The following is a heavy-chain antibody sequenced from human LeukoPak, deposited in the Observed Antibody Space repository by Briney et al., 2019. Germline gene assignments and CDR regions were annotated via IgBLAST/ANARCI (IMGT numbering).Heavy chain of an antibody. J-gene: IGHJ4*02. CDR3: AKGGYGDYGGPDY. D-gene: IGHD4-17*01. CDR2: ISGSGGST. V-gene: IGHV3-23*01. Sequence: AGGSLRLSCAASGFTFSTYSMNWVRQAPGKGLEWVSAISGSGGSTYYADSVKGRFTISRDNSKNTLYLQMNSLRAEDTAVYYCAKGGYGDYGGPDYWGQGTLVTVSS. CDR1: GFTFSTYS.